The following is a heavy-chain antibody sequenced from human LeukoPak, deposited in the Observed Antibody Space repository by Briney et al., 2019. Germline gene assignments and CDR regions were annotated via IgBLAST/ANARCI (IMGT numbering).Heavy chain of an antibody. D-gene: IGHD1-14*01. V-gene: IGHV3-23*01. CDR3: TKSNREFDP. Sequence: GGSLRLSCAVSGFPFTNYAMSWVRQAPGKGLEWGAAVSGSGGATYYVDSVKGRFTISRDNSKNTLYLEMNSLRAEDTALYYCTKSNREFDPWGQGTLVTVSS. J-gene: IGHJ5*02. CDR2: VSGSGGAT. CDR1: GFPFTNYA.